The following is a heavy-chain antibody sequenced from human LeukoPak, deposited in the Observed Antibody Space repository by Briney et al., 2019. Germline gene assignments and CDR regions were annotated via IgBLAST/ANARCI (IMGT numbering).Heavy chain of an antibody. CDR2: MNPNSDNT. CDR1: GYTFTSYD. D-gene: IGHD3-22*01. V-gene: IGHV1-8*01. J-gene: IGHJ6*03. CDR3: ARGHYYSSGAYWGNDYYYYMSV. Sequence: ASVKVSCKASGYTFTSYDINWVRQATGQGLEWMGWMNPNSDNTGYAQKFQGRVTMTRNTSISTAYMELSSLRSEDTAVYYCARGHYYSSGAYWGNDYYYYMSVWGKGTTVTVSS.